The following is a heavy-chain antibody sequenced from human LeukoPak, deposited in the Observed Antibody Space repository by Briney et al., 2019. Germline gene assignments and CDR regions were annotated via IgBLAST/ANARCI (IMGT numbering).Heavy chain of an antibody. D-gene: IGHD2-15*01. Sequence: GESLQISCKGSGYSFTTYWIGWVRQMPGKGLEWMGIIYPGDSGTRYSPSSQGQVTISADKSISTAYLQWNSLKASDTAMYYCARLKWRDIVVVVAARRYAWFDPWGQGTLVTVSS. CDR2: IYPGDSGT. J-gene: IGHJ5*02. CDR1: GYSFTTYW. CDR3: ARLKWRDIVVVVAARRYAWFDP. V-gene: IGHV5-51*01.